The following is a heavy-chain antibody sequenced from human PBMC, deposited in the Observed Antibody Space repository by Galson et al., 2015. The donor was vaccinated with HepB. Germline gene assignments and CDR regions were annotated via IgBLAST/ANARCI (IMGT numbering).Heavy chain of an antibody. D-gene: IGHD6-19*01. CDR2: ISSSSSYI. J-gene: IGHJ1*01. Sequence: SLRLSCAASGFTFSSYSMNWVRQAPGKGLEWVSSISSSSSYINYADSVKGRFTISRDNAKNSLYLQMNSLRAEDTAVYYCARDMGSCWYLYFPHCGQGTLGTVSS. V-gene: IGHV3-21*01. CDR3: ARDMGSCWYLYFPH. CDR1: GFTFSSYS.